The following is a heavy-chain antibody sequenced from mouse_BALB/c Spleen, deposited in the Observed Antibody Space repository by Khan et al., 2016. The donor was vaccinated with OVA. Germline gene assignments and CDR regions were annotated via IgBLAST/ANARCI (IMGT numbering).Heavy chain of an antibody. J-gene: IGHJ2*01. Sequence: VQLQESGAELVRPGASVKLSCKTSGYTFTSYWIHWLKQRSGQGLEWIAWIYPGTDNTYYNEKLKDKATLTADKSSSTAYMQLSSLKSEDSAAYFCAREDALYYFDYWGQGTTLTVSS. CDR2: IYPGTDNT. V-gene: IGHV1S132*01. CDR3: AREDALYYFDY. CDR1: GYTFTSYW.